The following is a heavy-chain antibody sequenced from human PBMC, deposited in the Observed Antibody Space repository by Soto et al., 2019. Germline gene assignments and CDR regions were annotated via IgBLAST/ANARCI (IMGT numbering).Heavy chain of an antibody. J-gene: IGHJ3*01. V-gene: IGHV4-4*07. Sequence: LQESGPGLVKPSETMSLTCTVSGDSINNYYWNWIRQPAGKGLEWIGRIYSSGTTIHSPSLKSRVTMSVDTSKNLLSLSLSSVTAAETATYYCARGSAVTTARGWFGALDVWGQGTVVTVSS. D-gene: IGHD4-4*01. CDR3: ARGSAVTTARGWFGALDV. CDR1: GDSINNYY. CDR2: IYSSGTT.